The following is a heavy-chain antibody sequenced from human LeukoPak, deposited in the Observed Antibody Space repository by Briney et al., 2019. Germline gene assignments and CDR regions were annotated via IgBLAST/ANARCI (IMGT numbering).Heavy chain of an antibody. CDR2: ISYDGSNK. Sequence: GGSLRLSCAASGFTFSSYGMHWVRQAPGKGLEWVAVISYDGSNKYYADSVKGRFTISRDNSKNTLYLQMNSLRAEDTAVYYCAKPPVRGVIIYGAYFDYWGQGTLVTVSS. J-gene: IGHJ4*02. V-gene: IGHV3-30*18. CDR3: AKPPVRGVIIYGAYFDY. D-gene: IGHD3-10*01. CDR1: GFTFSSYG.